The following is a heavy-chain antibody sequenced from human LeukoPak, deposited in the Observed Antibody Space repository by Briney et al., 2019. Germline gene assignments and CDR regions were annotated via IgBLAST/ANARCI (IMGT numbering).Heavy chain of an antibody. V-gene: IGHV3-53*01. D-gene: IGHD4-17*01. J-gene: IGHJ4*02. CDR1: EFNARYTY. CDR2: ICRGGYT. CDR3: AIGSTVMHARR. Sequence: GGSLRLSCVASEFNARYTYMTWVRQAPGKGLEWISVICRGGYTDYADSVKGRFTISSDNPKRALYLQMNSLSAEDTATYYCAIGSTVMHARRWGEGKPVTVSS.